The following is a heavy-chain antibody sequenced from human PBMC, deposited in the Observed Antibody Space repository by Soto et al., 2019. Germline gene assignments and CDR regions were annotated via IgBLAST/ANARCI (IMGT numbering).Heavy chain of an antibody. V-gene: IGHV3-48*01. CDR2: ISIGSSTI. CDR1: GFTFSTYS. CDR3: TRSAYMDV. D-gene: IGHD2-2*01. J-gene: IGHJ6*03. Sequence: PGGSLRLSCAASGFTFSTYSMNWVRQAPGKGQEWVSYISIGSSTIYYADSVKGRFTISRDNAKNSLFLQMDSLRAEDTAVYYATRSAYMDVWGTGTTVTVSS.